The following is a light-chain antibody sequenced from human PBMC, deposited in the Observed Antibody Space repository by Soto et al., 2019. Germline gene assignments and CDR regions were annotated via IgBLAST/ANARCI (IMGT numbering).Light chain of an antibody. Sequence: EIVLTQSPGTLSLTPGERATLSCRASQSVSSSYLAWYQQKPGQAPRLLIYGASSRATGIPDRFSGSGSGTEFTLTISSLQPDDFATYYCQQYNVYWTFGQGTKVDI. CDR1: QSVSSSY. V-gene: IGKV3-20*01. CDR2: GAS. J-gene: IGKJ1*01. CDR3: QQYNVYWT.